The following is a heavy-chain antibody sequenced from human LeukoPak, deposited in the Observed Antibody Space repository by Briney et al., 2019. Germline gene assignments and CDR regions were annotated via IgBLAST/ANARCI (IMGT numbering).Heavy chain of an antibody. Sequence: PSETLSLTCTVSGVSISSSSYYWGWIRQPPGKGLEWIGSIYYSGSTYYNPSLKSRVTISVDTSKNQFSLKLSSVTAADTAVYYCARQGSGSRPPYFDYWGQGTLVTVSS. D-gene: IGHD6-13*01. V-gene: IGHV4-39*01. CDR3: ARQGSGSRPPYFDY. CDR1: GVSISSSSYY. CDR2: IYYSGST. J-gene: IGHJ4*02.